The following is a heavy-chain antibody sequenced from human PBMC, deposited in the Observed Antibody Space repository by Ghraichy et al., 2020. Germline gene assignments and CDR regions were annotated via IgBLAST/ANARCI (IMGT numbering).Heavy chain of an antibody. CDR2: IYSGGST. J-gene: IGHJ6*03. V-gene: IGHV3-53*01. D-gene: IGHD6-13*01. Sequence: GESLNISCAASGFTVSSNYMSWVRQAPGKGLEWVSVIYSGGSTYYADSVKGRFTISRDNSKNTLYLQMNSLRAEDTAVYYCARDSSSWYNYYYYYMDVWGKGTTVTVSS. CDR1: GFTVSSNY. CDR3: ARDSSSWYNYYYYYMDV.